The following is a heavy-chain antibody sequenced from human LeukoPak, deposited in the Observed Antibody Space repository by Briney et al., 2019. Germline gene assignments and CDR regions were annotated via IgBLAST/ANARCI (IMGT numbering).Heavy chain of an antibody. CDR3: STHKSSSWRNNWFDP. CDR1: GGTFNTYA. Sequence: SVKVSCKASGGTFNTYAISWVRQAPGQGLEWMGRIIPIFGTANYAQKFQGRVTITTDESTSKAYMELSSLRSEDTAVYYCSTHKSSSWRNNWFDPWGQGTLVTVSS. J-gene: IGHJ5*02. D-gene: IGHD6-13*01. CDR2: IIPIFGTA. V-gene: IGHV1-69*05.